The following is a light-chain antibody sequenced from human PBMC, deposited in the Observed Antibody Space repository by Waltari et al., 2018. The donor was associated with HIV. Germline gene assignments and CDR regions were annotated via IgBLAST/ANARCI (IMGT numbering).Light chain of an antibody. CDR1: TSKLGANYG. V-gene: IGLV1-40*01. CDR2: GDH. CDR3: QSYDSSLSSVL. J-gene: IGLJ2*01. Sequence: QSVLTQPPSVSGAPGQRVTISCTGSTSKLGANYGVNWYPEVPGTAPRLLIYGDHNRPSGIPDRFSGSRSGTSASLAINGLQAEDEAEYYCQSYDSSLSSVLFGGGTKLTVL.